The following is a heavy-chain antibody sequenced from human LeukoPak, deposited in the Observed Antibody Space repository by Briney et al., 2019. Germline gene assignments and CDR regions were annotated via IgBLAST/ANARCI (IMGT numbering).Heavy chain of an antibody. CDR2: IYYSGST. CDR3: ARLYGSGNYPYYFDY. CDR1: GGSISSYY. Sequence: SETLSLTCTVSGGSISSYYWSWIRQPPGKGLEWIGYIYYSGSTNYNPSLKSRVTISVDTSKNQFSLKLSSVTAADTAVYYCARLYGSGNYPYYFDYWGQGTLVTVSS. V-gene: IGHV4-59*12. J-gene: IGHJ4*02. D-gene: IGHD3-10*01.